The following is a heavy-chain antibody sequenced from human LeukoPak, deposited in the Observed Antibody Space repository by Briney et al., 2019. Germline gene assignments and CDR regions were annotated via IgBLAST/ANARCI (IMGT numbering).Heavy chain of an antibody. Sequence: PSETLSLTRTVSGGSISSYYWSWIRQPPGKGLEWIGYIYYSGSTNYNPSLKSRVTISVDTSKNQFSLKLSSVTAADTAVYYCARFLVGATGFYFDYWGQGTLVTVSS. CDR2: IYYSGST. D-gene: IGHD1-26*01. V-gene: IGHV4-59*08. CDR1: GGSISSYY. CDR3: ARFLVGATGFYFDY. J-gene: IGHJ4*02.